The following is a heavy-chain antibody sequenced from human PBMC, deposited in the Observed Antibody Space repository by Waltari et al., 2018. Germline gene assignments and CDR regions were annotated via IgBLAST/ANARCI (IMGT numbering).Heavy chain of an antibody. D-gene: IGHD4-17*01. Sequence: QVQLVQSGSEVKTPGASVTVSCKASGYTFTAYYIHWVRQAPGQGPEWRGWINPTGTGTIYEKKFQGMVSMTRDTSINTAYMDLVRLRSDDTAVYFCARGGPTATTDYYYAMDVWGQGTTVTVSS. J-gene: IGHJ6*02. CDR1: GYTFTAYY. V-gene: IGHV1-2*02. CDR2: INPTGTGT. CDR3: ARGGPTATTDYYYAMDV.